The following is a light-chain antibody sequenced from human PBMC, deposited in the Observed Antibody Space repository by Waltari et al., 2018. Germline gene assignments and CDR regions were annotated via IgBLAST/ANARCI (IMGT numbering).Light chain of an antibody. CDR2: RDK. J-gene: IGLJ3*02. V-gene: IGLV1-44*01. CDR3: AAWDDSLNGL. Sequence: QSVLTQPPSASGAPGQRVTISCSGSSSNIGSNTVDWYQQLPGTAPKLLIYRDKHRPAGVPDRFYGSKSGTAASLAISGLQSDDEADYYCAAWDDSLNGLFGGGTKLTVL. CDR1: SSNIGSNT.